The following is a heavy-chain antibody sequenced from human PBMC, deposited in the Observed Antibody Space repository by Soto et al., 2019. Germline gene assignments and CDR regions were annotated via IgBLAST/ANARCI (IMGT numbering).Heavy chain of an antibody. CDR2: ISGSGGST. CDR1: GFTFSSYA. D-gene: IGHD6-13*01. V-gene: IGHV3-23*01. J-gene: IGHJ5*02. CDR3: AKWWQQLVGGSPNWFDP. Sequence: EVQLLESGGGLVQPGGSLRLSCAASGFTFSSYAMSWVRQAPGKGLEWVSAISGSGGSTYYADSVKGRFTISRDNSKNTLYLQMNSLRAEDTAVYYCAKWWQQLVGGSPNWFDPWGQGTLVTVSS.